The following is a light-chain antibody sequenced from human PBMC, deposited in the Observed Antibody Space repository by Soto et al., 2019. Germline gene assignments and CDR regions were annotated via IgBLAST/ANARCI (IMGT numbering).Light chain of an antibody. CDR3: IAYTSSSTWV. Sequence: QSALTQPASVSGSPGQSITISCTGTSSDVGGYHYVSWYQQHPGKAPKLMIYEVSNRPSGVSDRFSGSRSGNTASLTISGLQAEDESDYYCIAYTSSSTWVFGGGTKLTVL. CDR1: SSDVGGYHY. V-gene: IGLV2-14*01. CDR2: EVS. J-gene: IGLJ3*02.